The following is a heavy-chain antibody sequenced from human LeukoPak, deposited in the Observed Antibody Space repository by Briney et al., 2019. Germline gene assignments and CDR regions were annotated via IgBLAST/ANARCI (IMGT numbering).Heavy chain of an antibody. V-gene: IGHV5-51*01. CDR3: ARCEYSSSWTSAEIDY. Sequence: GESLKISCKGSGYSFTSYWIGWVRQMPGKGLEWMGIIYPGDSDTRYSPSFQGQVTISADKSISTAYLQWSSLKASDTAMYYCARCEYSSSWTSAEIDYWGQGTLVTVSS. CDR1: GYSFTSYW. D-gene: IGHD6-13*01. J-gene: IGHJ4*02. CDR2: IYPGDSDT.